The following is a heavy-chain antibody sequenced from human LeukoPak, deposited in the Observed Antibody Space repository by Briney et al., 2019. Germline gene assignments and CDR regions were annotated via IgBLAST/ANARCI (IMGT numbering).Heavy chain of an antibody. CDR2: INHSGST. CDR3: ARGNKGTTHPHQPRFDY. V-gene: IGHV4-34*01. CDR1: GVSFSGYY. D-gene: IGHD1-1*01. J-gene: IGHJ4*02. Sequence: SETLSLTCAVYGVSFSGYYWSWIRQPPGKGLEWIGEINHSGSTNYNPSLKSRVTISVDTSKNQFSLKLSSVTAADTAVYYCARGNKGTTHPHQPRFDYWGQGTLVTVSS.